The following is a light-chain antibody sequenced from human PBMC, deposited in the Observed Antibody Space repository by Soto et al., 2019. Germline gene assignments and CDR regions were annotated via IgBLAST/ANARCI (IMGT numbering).Light chain of an antibody. CDR3: QQRSNWFIT. CDR2: DAS. CDR1: QSVSSY. J-gene: IGKJ5*01. V-gene: IGKV3-11*01. Sequence: IVMTQSPATLSVSPGERATLSCRASQSVSSYLAWYQQKPGQAPRLLIYDASNRATGIPARFSGSGSGTDFTLTISSLEPEDFAVYYCQQRSNWFITFGQGTRLEIK.